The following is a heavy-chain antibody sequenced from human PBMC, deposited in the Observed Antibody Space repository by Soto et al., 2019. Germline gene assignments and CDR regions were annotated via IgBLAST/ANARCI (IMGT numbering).Heavy chain of an antibody. Sequence: SETLSLTCTVSGGSISSYYWSWIRQPPGKGLEWIGYIYYSGSTNYNPSLKGRVTISVDTSKNQFSLKLSSVTAADTAVYYCASIKSSSSYSTDGWGKGPTVTLAS. CDR2: IYYSGST. D-gene: IGHD6-6*01. V-gene: IGHV4-59*08. CDR3: ASIKSSSSYSTDG. CDR1: GGSISSYY. J-gene: IGHJ6*03.